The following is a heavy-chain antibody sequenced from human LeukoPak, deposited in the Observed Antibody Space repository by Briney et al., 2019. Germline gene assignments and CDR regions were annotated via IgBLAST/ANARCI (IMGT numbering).Heavy chain of an antibody. CDR1: GGSISSYY. CDR3: ARNGSPYYYYGMDV. D-gene: IGHD1-26*01. Sequence: SETLSLTCTVSGGSISSYYWSWIRQPPGKGLEWIGEINHSGSTNYNPSLKSRVTISVDTSKNQFSLKLSSVTAADTAVYYCARNGSPYYYYGMDVWGQGTTVTVSS. CDR2: INHSGST. J-gene: IGHJ6*02. V-gene: IGHV4-34*01.